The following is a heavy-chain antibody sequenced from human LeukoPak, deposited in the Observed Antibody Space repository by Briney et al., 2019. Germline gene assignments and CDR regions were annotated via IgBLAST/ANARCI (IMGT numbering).Heavy chain of an antibody. CDR1: GGSISSSSYY. CDR2: IYYSGST. CDR3: ARDQVEGYYYFWSGYYSSPWFDP. V-gene: IGHV4-39*07. Sequence: SETLSLTCTVSGGSISSSSYYWGWIRPPPGKGLEWIGSIYYSGSTYYNPSLKSRVTISVDTSKNQFSLKLSSVTAADTAVYYCARDQVEGYYYFWSGYYSSPWFDPWGQGTLVTVSS. D-gene: IGHD3-3*01. J-gene: IGHJ5*02.